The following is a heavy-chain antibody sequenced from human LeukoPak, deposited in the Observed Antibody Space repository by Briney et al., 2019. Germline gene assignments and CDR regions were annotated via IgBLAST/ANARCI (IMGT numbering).Heavy chain of an antibody. CDR3: ASRSGWYFYYFDY. CDR1: GYSISSGSY. CDR2: THHSGTT. J-gene: IGHJ4*02. Sequence: PSETLSLTCTVSGYSISSGSYWGWIRQPPGKGLEWIGSTHHSGTTYCNPSLKSRVTISIDTSKNQFSLMLSSVTAADTAVYYCASRSGWYFYYFDYWGQGTLVTVSS. D-gene: IGHD6-19*01. V-gene: IGHV4-38-2*02.